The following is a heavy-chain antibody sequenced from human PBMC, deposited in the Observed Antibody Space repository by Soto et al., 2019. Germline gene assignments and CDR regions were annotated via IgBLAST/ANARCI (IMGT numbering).Heavy chain of an antibody. CDR2: IKEDGSDK. J-gene: IGHJ4*02. D-gene: IGHD2-15*01. Sequence: EVQLVESGGGLVQPGGSLRLSCAASGFDFSRDWMTWVRQAPGKGLEWVAKIKEDGSDKYYVDSVEGRFTVSRDNAKNSLYLQMNSLRVEDTAVYYWARETWWRLDYWGQGTLVTVSS. V-gene: IGHV3-7*01. CDR1: GFDFSRDW. CDR3: ARETWWRLDY.